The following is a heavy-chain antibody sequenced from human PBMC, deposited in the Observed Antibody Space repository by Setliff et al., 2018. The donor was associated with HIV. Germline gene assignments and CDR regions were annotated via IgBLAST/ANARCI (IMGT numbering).Heavy chain of an antibody. CDR2: TFYSGST. Sequence: SETLSLTCTVSGASVSTTGYYWGWLRQSPGKGLQWIGTTFYSGSTYYNPSLKSRVTISLDTSNNDFSLTLTYMTAADTALYFCATYLSDNYLDGAFDIWGRGTLVTVSS. D-gene: IGHD3-3*01. J-gene: IGHJ3*02. V-gene: IGHV4-39*02. CDR3: ATYLSDNYLDGAFDI. CDR1: GASVSTTGYY.